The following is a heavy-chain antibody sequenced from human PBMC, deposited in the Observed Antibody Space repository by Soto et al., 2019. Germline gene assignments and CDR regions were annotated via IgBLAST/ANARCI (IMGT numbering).Heavy chain of an antibody. D-gene: IGHD2-2*01. CDR1: GGSISSGDYY. V-gene: IGHV4-30-4*01. CDR3: ASATLGYCISTSCPNWFDP. J-gene: IGHJ5*02. Sequence: SETLSLTCTVSGGSISSGDYYWSWIRQPPGKGLEWIGYIYYSGSTYYNPSLKSRVTISVDTSKNQFSLKLSSVTAADTAVYYCASATLGYCISTSCPNWFDPWGQGTLVTVSS. CDR2: IYYSGST.